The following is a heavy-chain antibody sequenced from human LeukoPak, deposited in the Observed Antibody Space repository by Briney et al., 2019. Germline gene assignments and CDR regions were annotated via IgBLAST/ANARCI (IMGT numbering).Heavy chain of an antibody. CDR2: INHSGST. V-gene: IGHV4-34*01. CDR3: ARVARGGITMIVVAIDY. Sequence: PSETLSLTCAVYGGSFSGYYWSWIRQPPGKGLEWIGEINHSGSTNYNPSLKSRVTISVDTSKNQFSLKLSSVTAADTAVYYCARVARGGITMIVVAIDYWGQGTLVTVSS. D-gene: IGHD3-22*01. CDR1: GGSFSGYY. J-gene: IGHJ4*02.